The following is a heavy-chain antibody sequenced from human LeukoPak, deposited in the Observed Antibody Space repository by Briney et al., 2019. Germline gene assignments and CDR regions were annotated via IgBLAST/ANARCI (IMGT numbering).Heavy chain of an antibody. CDR1: GFTFSSYA. CDR2: IGGGGGST. J-gene: IGHJ4*02. D-gene: IGHD3-22*01. Sequence: GGSLRLSCAASGFTFSSYAMSWVRQAPGKGLEWVSTIGGGGGSTYYADSVKGRFTISRDNSKNTLYLQMNSLRAEDTAVYYCARDSDSSGYPPLDYWGQGTLVTVSS. V-gene: IGHV3-23*01. CDR3: ARDSDSSGYPPLDY.